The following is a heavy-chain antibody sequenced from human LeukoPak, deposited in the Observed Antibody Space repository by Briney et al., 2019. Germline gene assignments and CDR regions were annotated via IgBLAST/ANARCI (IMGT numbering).Heavy chain of an antibody. CDR1: GASISTYS. V-gene: IGHV4-59*01. J-gene: IGHJ5*02. D-gene: IGHD2-21*01. CDR3: ARSVSDDSQWFDP. CDR2: MFYRGST. Sequence: SETLSLTCTVSGASISTYSWHWIRQPPGRGLEWIGYMFYRGSTNFNPSLRSRVSMSLDTSKNQFSLKLTSVTAADTALYYCARSVSDDSQWFDPWGQGIQVTVSP.